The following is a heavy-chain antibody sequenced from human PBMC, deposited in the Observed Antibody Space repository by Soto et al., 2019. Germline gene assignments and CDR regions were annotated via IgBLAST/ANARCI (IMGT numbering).Heavy chain of an antibody. V-gene: IGHV1-2*04. D-gene: IGHD2-2*01. J-gene: IGHJ5*02. Sequence: GASVKVSFKASGYTFTGYYMHWVRQAPGQGLEWMGWINPNSGGTNYAQKFQGWVTMTRDTSISTAYMELSRLRSDDTAVYYCARAPYCISTSCPNWFDPWGQGTLVTVSS. CDR3: ARAPYCISTSCPNWFDP. CDR2: INPNSGGT. CDR1: GYTFTGYY.